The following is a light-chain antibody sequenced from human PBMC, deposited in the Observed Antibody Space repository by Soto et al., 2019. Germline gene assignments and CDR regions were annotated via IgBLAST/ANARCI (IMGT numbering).Light chain of an antibody. CDR3: QQYYTQPPA. V-gene: IGKV4-1*01. CDR1: RSVFYSSNNKNY. J-gene: IGKJ2*01. Sequence: DTVMTQSPESLAVSLGERATINCTSSRSVFYSSNNKNYLTWYQQKPAQPPKLLIYCASNRESGVPARSSSSVSGNDFTLSISSLQAEDVAVYYCQQYYTQPPAFGQGTKREIK. CDR2: CAS.